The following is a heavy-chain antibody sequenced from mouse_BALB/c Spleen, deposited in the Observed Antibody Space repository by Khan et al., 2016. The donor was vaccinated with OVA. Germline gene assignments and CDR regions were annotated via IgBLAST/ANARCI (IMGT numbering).Heavy chain of an antibody. CDR3: STSYFYGYYFDY. J-gene: IGHJ2*01. CDR1: GFTFNSYG. Sequence: EVELVESGGGLVQPGGSRKLSCAASGFTFNSYGMHWVRQAPEKGLEWVAYISADSNTIYYTDTVKGRFTISRDNPKNTLFLQLTSLMSEDTAMYYCSTSYFYGYYFDYWGPGTTLTVS. CDR2: ISADSNTI. D-gene: IGHD1-1*01. V-gene: IGHV5-17*02.